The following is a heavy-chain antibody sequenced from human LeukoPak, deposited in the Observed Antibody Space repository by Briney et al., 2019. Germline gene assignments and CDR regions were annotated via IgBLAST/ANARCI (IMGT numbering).Heavy chain of an antibody. CDR2: ISGDGGTT. J-gene: IGHJ4*02. V-gene: IGHV3-74*01. CDR1: GFTFSSYW. Sequence: GGSLRLSCAASGFTFSSYWMSWVRQAPGKGLEWVSRISGDGGTTNYADSVKGRFTISRDNAKNTVYLQMNSLRAEDTAVYYCARTTLGEEKWGQGILVTVSS. D-gene: IGHD3-16*01. CDR3: ARTTLGEEK.